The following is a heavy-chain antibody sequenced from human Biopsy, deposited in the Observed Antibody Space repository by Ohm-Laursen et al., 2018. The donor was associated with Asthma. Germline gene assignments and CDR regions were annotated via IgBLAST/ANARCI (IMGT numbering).Heavy chain of an antibody. CDR1: SGSGGYMRSGNYY. V-gene: IGHV4-61*01. CDR3: AGFCSGGNCPDH. J-gene: IGHJ4*02. Sequence: GTLSLTCSLSSGSGGYMRSGNYYWGWIRQPPGKGLEWIGNIHYSGSTYSNPSLRSRVTISVDTSKKQISLRLSSVIAADTAVYYCAGFCSGGNCPDHWGQGTLVTVSS. CDR2: IHYSGST. D-gene: IGHD2-15*01.